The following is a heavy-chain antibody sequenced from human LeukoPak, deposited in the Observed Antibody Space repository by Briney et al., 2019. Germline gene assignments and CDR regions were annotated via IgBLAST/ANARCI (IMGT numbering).Heavy chain of an antibody. CDR1: GYSFTSYW. CDR2: IYPGDSDT. CDR3: ARQARPTIFGVVNFDY. D-gene: IGHD3-3*01. V-gene: IGHV5-51*01. Sequence: KVSCKASGYSFTSYWIGWVRQMPGKGLEWMGIIYPGDSDTRYSPSFQGQVTISADKSISTAYLQWISLKASDTAMYYCARQARPTIFGVVNFDYWGQGTLVTVSS. J-gene: IGHJ4*02.